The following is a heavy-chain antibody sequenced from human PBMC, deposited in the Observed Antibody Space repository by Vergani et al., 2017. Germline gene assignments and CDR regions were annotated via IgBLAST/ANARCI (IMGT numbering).Heavy chain of an antibody. D-gene: IGHD6-19*01. V-gene: IGHV3-48*04. J-gene: IGHJ3*02. CDR1: GFPFSSYS. CDR2: SSSSSSTI. Sequence: EVQLVESGGGLVQPGGSLRLSCAASGFPFSSYSMNWVRPAPGKGLEWGSYSSSSSSTIYYADAVKGRVTISRDNAKNSMSLQMNSLRAEDTAVYYCARDQVAVAASDAFDIWGQGTMVTVSS. CDR3: ARDQVAVAASDAFDI.